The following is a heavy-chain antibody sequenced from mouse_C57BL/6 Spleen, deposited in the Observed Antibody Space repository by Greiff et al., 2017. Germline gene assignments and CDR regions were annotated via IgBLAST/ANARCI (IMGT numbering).Heavy chain of an antibody. CDR2: FYPGSGSI. J-gene: IGHJ1*03. Sequence: VQLQQSGAELVKPGASVKLSCKASGYTFTEYTIHWVKQRSGQGLEWIGWFYPGSGSIKYNEKFKDKATLTADKSYSTVYMELSRLTSEDSAVYFCARHEAITTVVARRYFDVWGTGTTVTVSS. CDR1: GYTFTEYT. V-gene: IGHV1-62-2*01. CDR3: ARHEAITTVVARRYFDV. D-gene: IGHD1-1*01.